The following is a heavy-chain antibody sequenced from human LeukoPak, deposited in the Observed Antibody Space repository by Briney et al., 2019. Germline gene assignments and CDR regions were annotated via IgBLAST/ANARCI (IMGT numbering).Heavy chain of an antibody. J-gene: IGHJ4*02. CDR1: GGSFSGYY. Sequence: SETLSLTCAVYGGSFSGYYWSWIRQPPGKGLEWIGEINHSGSTNYNLSLKSRVTISVDTSKNQFSLKLSSVTAADTAVYYCARGGNYVLDYWGQGTLVTVSS. D-gene: IGHD4-4*01. V-gene: IGHV4-34*01. CDR2: INHSGST. CDR3: ARGGNYVLDY.